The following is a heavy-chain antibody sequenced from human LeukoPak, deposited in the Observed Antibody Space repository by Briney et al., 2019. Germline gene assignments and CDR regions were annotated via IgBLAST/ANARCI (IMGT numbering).Heavy chain of an antibody. CDR1: GGSISSGSYY. V-gene: IGHV4-61*02. D-gene: IGHD6-13*01. CDR3: ARGGAASYYYYYGMDV. CDR2: IYTSGST. J-gene: IGHJ6*02. Sequence: SQTLSLTCTVSGGSISSGSYYWTWIRQPAGKGLEWIGRIYTSGSTNYNPSLKSRVTISVDTSKNQFSLKLSSVTAADTAVYYCARGGAASYYYYYGMDVRGQGTTVTVSS.